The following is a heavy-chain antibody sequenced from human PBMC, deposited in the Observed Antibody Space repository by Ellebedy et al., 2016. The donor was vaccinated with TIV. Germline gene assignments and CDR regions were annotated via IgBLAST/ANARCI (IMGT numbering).Heavy chain of an antibody. CDR1: GSSISSGYY. V-gene: IGHV4-38-2*02. J-gene: IGHJ4*02. CDR3: ARDGAGRWDY. CDR2: MYHNGST. D-gene: IGHD4-23*01. Sequence: MPSETLSLTCSVSGSSISSGYYWGWIRQPPGRGLEWNGSMYHNGSTYFIPSLKSRVTMSVDTSKNQFSLRLSSVTAAYTAVYYFARDGAGRWDYWGPGTLVTVSS.